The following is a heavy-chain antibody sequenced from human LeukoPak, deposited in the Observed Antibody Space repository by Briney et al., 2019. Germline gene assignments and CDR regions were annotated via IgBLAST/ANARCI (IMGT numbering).Heavy chain of an antibody. CDR1: GGSISSYY. V-gene: IGHV4-4*07. CDR3: ARSSGWYLQVDY. D-gene: IGHD6-19*01. CDR2: IYSSGGT. J-gene: IGHJ4*02. Sequence: PSETLSLTCTVSGGSISSYYWSWIRQPAGKGLEWIGRIYSSGGTDYNPSLKSRVIMSVDTSKNHLSLKLTSVTAADTAVYYCARSSGWYLQVDYWGQGTLVTVSS.